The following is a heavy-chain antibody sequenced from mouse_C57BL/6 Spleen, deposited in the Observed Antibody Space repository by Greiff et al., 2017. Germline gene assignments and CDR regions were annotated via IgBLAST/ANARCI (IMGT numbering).Heavy chain of an antibody. CDR3: TREDYLYFDY. Sequence: EVKLVESGAGLVKPGGSLKLSCAASGFTFSSYAMSWVRQTPEKRLEWVAYISSGGDYIYYADTVKGRFTISRDNARNTLYLQMSSLKSEDTAMYYCTREDYLYFDYWGQGTTLTVSS. V-gene: IGHV5-9-1*02. D-gene: IGHD2-4*01. CDR1: GFTFSSYA. J-gene: IGHJ2*01. CDR2: ISSGGDYI.